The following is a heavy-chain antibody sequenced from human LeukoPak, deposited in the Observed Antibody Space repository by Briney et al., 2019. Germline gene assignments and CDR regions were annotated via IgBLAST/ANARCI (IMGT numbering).Heavy chain of an antibody. D-gene: IGHD1-26*01. Sequence: ASVKVSCKASGYTFTSYYMHWVRQAPGQGLEWMRIINPSGGSTSYAQKFQGRVTMTRDTSTSTVYMELSSLRSEDTAVYYCARVGALHDAFDIWGQGTMVTVSS. CDR1: GYTFTSYY. CDR2: INPSGGST. CDR3: ARVGALHDAFDI. V-gene: IGHV1-46*03. J-gene: IGHJ3*02.